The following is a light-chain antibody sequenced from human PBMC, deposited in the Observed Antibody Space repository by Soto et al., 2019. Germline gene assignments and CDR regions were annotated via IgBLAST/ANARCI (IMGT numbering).Light chain of an antibody. CDR1: QSVRSY. Sequence: EIVLAQSPATLSLSPGERVTLTCRASQSVRSYLAWYQQKPGQAPRLLIYDASNRAPGIPARFSGSGSGTDFTLTISSREPEDFAVYYCQQRANGPATFGQGTRLE. CDR3: QQRANGPAT. J-gene: IGKJ5*01. V-gene: IGKV3-11*01. CDR2: DAS.